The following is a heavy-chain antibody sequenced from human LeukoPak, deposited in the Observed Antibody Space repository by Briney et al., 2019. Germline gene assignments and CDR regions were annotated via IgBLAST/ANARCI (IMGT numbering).Heavy chain of an antibody. CDR1: GGSISSSNW. CDR2: IYHSGST. CDR3: ARHGGYHSPIDY. Sequence: PSETLSLTCAVSGGSISSSNWWSWVRQPPGKGLEWIGEIYHSGSTNYNPSLKSRVTISVDTSKNQFSLKLTSLTAADTAVYYCARHGGYHSPIDYWGQGTLVTVSS. V-gene: IGHV4-4*02. J-gene: IGHJ4*02. D-gene: IGHD3-22*01.